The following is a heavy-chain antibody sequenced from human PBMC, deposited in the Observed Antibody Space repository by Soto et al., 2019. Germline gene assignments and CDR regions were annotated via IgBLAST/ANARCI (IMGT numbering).Heavy chain of an antibody. V-gene: IGHV3-30-3*01. CDR2: ISYDGSNK. CDR1: GFTFSSYA. Sequence: QVQLVESGGGVVQPGRSLRLSCAASGFTFSSYAMHWVRQAPGKGLEWVAVISYDGSNKYYADSVKGRFTISRDNSKNKLYLQMNSLRAEDTAVYYCARDSTLRYFDWFTMYYFDYWGQGTLVTVSS. D-gene: IGHD3-9*01. J-gene: IGHJ4*02. CDR3: ARDSTLRYFDWFTMYYFDY.